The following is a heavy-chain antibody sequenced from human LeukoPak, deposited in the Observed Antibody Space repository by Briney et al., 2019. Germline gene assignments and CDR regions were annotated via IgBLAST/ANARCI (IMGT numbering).Heavy chain of an antibody. CDR2: IYYSGTT. V-gene: IGHV4-39*01. D-gene: IGHD3-10*01. CDR3: ARRSRQGSGSWNFDY. CDR1: GASISSSSYY. J-gene: IGHJ4*02. Sequence: SETLSLTCTVSGASISSSSYYWGWIRQPPGKGLEWIGTIYYSGTTYYKPSLNSRVTISVDTSRNQFPLKLSSVTAADTAVYYCARRSRQGSGSWNFDYWGQGTLVTVSS.